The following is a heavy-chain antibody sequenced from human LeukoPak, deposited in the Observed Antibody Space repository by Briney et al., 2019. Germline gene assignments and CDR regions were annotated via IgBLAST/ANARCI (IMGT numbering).Heavy chain of an antibody. CDR3: ARVRYYYDSSGYPDY. Sequence: ASVKVSCKASGYTYTGYYMHWVRQAPGQGLEWMGWINPNSGGTNYAQKFQGMVTMNRDTSISTAYMELSRLRSDDTAVYYCARVRYYYDSSGYPDYWGQGTLVTVSS. J-gene: IGHJ4*02. CDR1: GYTYTGYY. CDR2: INPNSGGT. V-gene: IGHV1-2*02. D-gene: IGHD3-22*01.